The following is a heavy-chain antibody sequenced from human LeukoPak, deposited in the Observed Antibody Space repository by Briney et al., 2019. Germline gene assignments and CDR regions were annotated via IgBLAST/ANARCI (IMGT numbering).Heavy chain of an antibody. V-gene: IGHV3-74*01. CDR1: GFTFSSYW. Sequence: GGSLRLSCAASGFTFSSYWMHWVRQAPGKGPVWVSRINSDGSSTNYADSVKGRFTISRDNARNTLYLQMNSLRVEDTAVYYCANAGRDSSSTISCGMDVWGQGTTVTVSS. CDR3: ANAGRDSSSTISCGMDV. J-gene: IGHJ6*02. CDR2: INSDGSST. D-gene: IGHD6-13*01.